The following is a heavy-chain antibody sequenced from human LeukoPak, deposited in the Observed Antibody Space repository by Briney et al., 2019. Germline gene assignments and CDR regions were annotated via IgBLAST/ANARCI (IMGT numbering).Heavy chain of an antibody. CDR2: ISAYNGNT. Sequence: ASVKVSCKASGYTFTSYGISWVRQAPGQGLEWMGWISAYNGNTNYAQKLQGRVTMTTDTSTSTAYMELRSLRSDDTAVYYCARAPELLQDYYYMDVWGKGTTVTISS. CDR1: GYTFTSYG. D-gene: IGHD1-26*01. CDR3: ARAPELLQDYYYMDV. V-gene: IGHV1-18*01. J-gene: IGHJ6*03.